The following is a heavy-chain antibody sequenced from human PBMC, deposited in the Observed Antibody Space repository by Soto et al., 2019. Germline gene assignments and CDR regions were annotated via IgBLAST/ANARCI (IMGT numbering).Heavy chain of an antibody. CDR1: GYTFTSYG. CDR2: ISADNGNT. D-gene: IGHD5-12*01. CDR3: ARWSGYDYIADY. Sequence: ASVKVSCKASGYTFTSYGISWVRQAPGQGLEGMGWISADNGNTNYSQKLQGRVTMTTDTSTSTAYTELRSLRSDDTAVYYCARWSGYDYIADYWGQGTLVTVSS. J-gene: IGHJ4*02. V-gene: IGHV1-18*01.